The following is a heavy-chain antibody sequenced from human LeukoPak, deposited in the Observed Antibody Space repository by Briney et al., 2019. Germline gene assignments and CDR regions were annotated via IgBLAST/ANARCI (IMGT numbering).Heavy chain of an antibody. CDR1: GGSISTYY. D-gene: IGHD4-17*01. Sequence: SETLSLTCTVSGGSISTYYWSWIRQSAGKGLEWIGRIYTSGSTTYNPSLKSRVTISVDTSKNQFSLKLSSVTAADTAVYYCARHTVTQCYFDYWGQGTLVTVSS. V-gene: IGHV4-4*07. J-gene: IGHJ4*02. CDR2: IYTSGST. CDR3: ARHTVTQCYFDY.